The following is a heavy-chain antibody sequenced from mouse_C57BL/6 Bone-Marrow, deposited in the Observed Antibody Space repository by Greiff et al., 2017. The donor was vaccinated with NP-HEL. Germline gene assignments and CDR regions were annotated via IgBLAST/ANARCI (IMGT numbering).Heavy chain of an antibody. J-gene: IGHJ3*01. CDR2: IDPANGNT. V-gene: IGHV14-3*01. CDR1: GFNIKNTY. D-gene: IGHD1-1*01. Sequence: VQLQQSVAELVRPGASVKLSCTASGFNIKNTYMHWVKQRPEQGLEWIGRIDPANGNTKYAPKFQGKATITADTSSNTAYLQLSSLTSEDTAVYYCARSPSYYYGSSCVSWFAYWGQGTLVTVSA. CDR3: ARSPSYYYGSSCVSWFAY.